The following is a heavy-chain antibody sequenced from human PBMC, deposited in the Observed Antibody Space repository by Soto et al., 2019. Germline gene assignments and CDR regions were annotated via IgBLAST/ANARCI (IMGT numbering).Heavy chain of an antibody. CDR2: IYWDDSK. V-gene: IGHV2-5*02. CDR3: AKKGGGDYILGY. Sequence: QITLKESGPTLVKPTQTLTLTCSFSGFSLSTNGVGVGWIRQPPGKALEWLALIYWDDSKHYSPSLNSRLTSTKDTSRNLVVLTMTNMDPVDTATSYCAKKGGGDYILGYWGQGTLVTVSS. CDR1: GFSLSTNGVG. J-gene: IGHJ4*02. D-gene: IGHD4-17*01.